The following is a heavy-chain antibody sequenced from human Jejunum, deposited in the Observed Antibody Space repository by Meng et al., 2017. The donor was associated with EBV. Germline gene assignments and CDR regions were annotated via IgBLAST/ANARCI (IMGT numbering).Heavy chain of an antibody. D-gene: IGHD3-16*01. Sequence: VHLVEARGGLVQPGGSLRLVCVGSGYTFSNYWMHWVRQTPGKGLVWVSRINEDGTHTDYADSVKGRFTISRDNAKNTLTLQMNSLRVEDTAVYYCSRDLRGPFDYWGQGTLVTVSS. J-gene: IGHJ4*02. CDR2: INEDGTHT. CDR1: GYTFSNYW. CDR3: SRDLRGPFDY. V-gene: IGHV3-74*01.